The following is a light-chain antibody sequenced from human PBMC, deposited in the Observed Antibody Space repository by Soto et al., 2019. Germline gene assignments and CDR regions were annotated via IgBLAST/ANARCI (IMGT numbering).Light chain of an antibody. J-gene: IGLJ1*01. CDR2: DVS. CDR1: SSDVGGYNY. V-gene: IGLV2-14*01. CDR3: SSYRSGSTDV. Sequence: QSALTQPASVSGSPGQSITISCTGTSSDVGGYNYVSWYQQHPGKAPKLMIYDVSNRPSGVSNRFSGSKSGNTASLTISGLQAEDEADYYCSSYRSGSTDVFGTGTKLTVL.